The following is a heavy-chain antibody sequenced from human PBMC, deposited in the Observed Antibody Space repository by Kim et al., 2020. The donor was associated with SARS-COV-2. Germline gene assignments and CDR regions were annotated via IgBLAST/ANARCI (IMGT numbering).Heavy chain of an antibody. CDR1: GFTFSSYS. CDR3: ARDAPLIYCSSTSCPTYYYYYGMDV. Sequence: GGSLRLSCAASGFTFSSYSMNWVRQAPGKGLEWVSYISSSSSTIYYADSVKGRFTISRDNAKNSLYLQMNSLRDEDTAVYYCARDAPLIYCSSTSCPTYYYYYGMDVWGQGTTVTVSS. D-gene: IGHD2-2*01. J-gene: IGHJ6*02. V-gene: IGHV3-48*02. CDR2: ISSSSSTI.